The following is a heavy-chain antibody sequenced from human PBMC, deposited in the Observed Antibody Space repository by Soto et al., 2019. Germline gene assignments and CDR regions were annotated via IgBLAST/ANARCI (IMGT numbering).Heavy chain of an antibody. D-gene: IGHD1-7*01. Sequence: EVQLVESGGGLVQPGGSLRLSCAASGFTFGSYWMSWVRQAPGKGLEWVANIKQDGSEKYYVDSVKGRFTISRDNAKNSLYLQMNSLRAEDTAVYYCARVGAGTTEGWAWFDPWGQGTLVTVSS. CDR1: GFTFGSYW. V-gene: IGHV3-7*03. CDR2: IKQDGSEK. J-gene: IGHJ5*02. CDR3: ARVGAGTTEGWAWFDP.